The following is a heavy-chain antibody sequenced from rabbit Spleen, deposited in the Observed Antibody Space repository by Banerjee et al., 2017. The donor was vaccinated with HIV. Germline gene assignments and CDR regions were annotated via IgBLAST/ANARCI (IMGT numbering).Heavy chain of an antibody. V-gene: IGHV1S40*01. J-gene: IGHJ4*01. CDR3: TRDAGTYDYIDGYFNL. CDR1: GFSFNSGYD. CDR2: VYTGNGKN. Sequence: QSLEESGGGLVKPGASLTLTCKASGFSFNSGYDMCWVRQAPGKGLEWIGFVYTGNGKNYYASWAKGRFTISKTSSTTVTLQMTSLTAADTATYFCTRDAGTYDYIDGYFNLWGPGTLVTVS. D-gene: IGHD4-2*01.